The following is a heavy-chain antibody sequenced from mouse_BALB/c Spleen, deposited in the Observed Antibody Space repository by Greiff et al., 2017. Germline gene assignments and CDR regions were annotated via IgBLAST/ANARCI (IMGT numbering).Heavy chain of an antibody. CDR3: ARGGYGSLDY. J-gene: IGHJ2*01. CDR1: GFSFTGYG. Sequence: VQLQQSGPGLVAPSQSLSITCTASGFSFTGYGVNWVRQPPGKGLEWLGMIWGDGSTDYNSALKSRLSIIKDNSKSHVFFKMTSLQTDDTARYYCARGGYGSLDYWGQGTTLTVSS. D-gene: IGHD1-1*01. V-gene: IGHV2-6-7*01. CDR2: IWGDGST.